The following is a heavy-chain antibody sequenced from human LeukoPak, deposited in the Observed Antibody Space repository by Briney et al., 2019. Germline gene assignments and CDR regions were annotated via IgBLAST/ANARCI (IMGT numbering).Heavy chain of an antibody. CDR2: IIPIFGTA. Sequence: ASVKVSCKASGGTFSSYAISWVRQAPGQGLEWMGGIIPIFGTANYAQKFQGRVTITTDESTSTAYMELSSLRSEDTAVYYCATTSIAVRGYHYYYMDVWGKGTTATVSS. CDR1: GGTFSSYA. V-gene: IGHV1-69*05. J-gene: IGHJ6*03. D-gene: IGHD6-6*01. CDR3: ATTSIAVRGYHYYYMDV.